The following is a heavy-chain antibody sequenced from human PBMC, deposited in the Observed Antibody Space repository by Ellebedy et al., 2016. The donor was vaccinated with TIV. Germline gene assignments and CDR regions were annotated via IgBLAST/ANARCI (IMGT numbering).Heavy chain of an antibody. CDR2: IFHSGTT. V-gene: IGHV4-39*01. CDR1: GGSISSSNHY. Sequence: SETLSLTXSVSGGSISSSNHYWGWIRQPPGKGLEWIASIFHSGTTYYNPSLKSRLTISVDRSKNQFSLKLNSVTAADTAVYYCATGYYDSGRDWHWGQGTLATVSS. CDR3: ATGYYDSGRDWH. J-gene: IGHJ4*02. D-gene: IGHD3-10*01.